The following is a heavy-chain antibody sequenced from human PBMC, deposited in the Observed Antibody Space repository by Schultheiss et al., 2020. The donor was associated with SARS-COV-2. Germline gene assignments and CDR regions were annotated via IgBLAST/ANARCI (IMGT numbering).Heavy chain of an antibody. J-gene: IGHJ3*02. Sequence: GGSLRLSCAASGFTFSDYYMSWIRQAPGKGLEWVAVIWYDGSNKYYADSVKGRFTISRDNSKNTLYLQMNSLRAGDTAVYYCARAHSGTDAFDIWGQGTMVTVSS. CDR1: GFTFSDYY. CDR3: ARAHSGTDAFDI. V-gene: IGHV3-33*08. CDR2: IWYDGSNK. D-gene: IGHD1-26*01.